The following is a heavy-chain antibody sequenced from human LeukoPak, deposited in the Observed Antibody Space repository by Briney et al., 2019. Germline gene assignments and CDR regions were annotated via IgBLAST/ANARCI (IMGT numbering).Heavy chain of an antibody. CDR2: IKQDGSEK. J-gene: IGHJ6*03. CDR1: GFTFSASW. V-gene: IGHV3-7*01. CDR3: ARVGPPYYYYYMDV. Sequence: GGSLRLSCAASGFTFSASWMSWVRQPPGKGLEWVANIKQDGSEKYSADSVKGRFTVSRDNAKKLVYLQMNSLTVEDTAVYYCARVGPPYYYYYMDVWGEGTTVTVSS.